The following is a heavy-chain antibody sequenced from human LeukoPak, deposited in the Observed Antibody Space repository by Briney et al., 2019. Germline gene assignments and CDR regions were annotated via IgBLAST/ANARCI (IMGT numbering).Heavy chain of an antibody. CDR1: GYTFTDYY. CDR3: AGTYCNGATCYPYPSTVDY. J-gene: IGHJ4*02. V-gene: IGHV1-2*02. CDR2: MGATSGRT. Sequence: ASVKLSCEASGYTFTDYYVHCGGEAPSHRLECMGWMGATSGRTDYAQKFQGGVTMPRDTSISTAYMELSRLRSDDTAVYYCAGTYCNGATCYPYPSTVDYWGQGTLVTVSS. D-gene: IGHD2-2*01.